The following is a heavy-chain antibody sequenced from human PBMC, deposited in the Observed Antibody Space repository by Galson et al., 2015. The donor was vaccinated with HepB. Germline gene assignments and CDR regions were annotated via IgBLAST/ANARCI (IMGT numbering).Heavy chain of an antibody. CDR1: GGTFSSYA. CDR2: IIPILGVA. J-gene: IGHJ3*02. Sequence: SVKVSCKASGGTFSSYAISWVRQAPGRRLEWMGRIIPILGVASYAQMFEDRVTITADKSSTTAFMDLSTLTSEDTAMYYCARDNRNYYDDSGRNAFDIWGQGTMVTVSS. CDR3: ARDNRNYYDDSGRNAFDI. D-gene: IGHD3-22*01. V-gene: IGHV1-69*04.